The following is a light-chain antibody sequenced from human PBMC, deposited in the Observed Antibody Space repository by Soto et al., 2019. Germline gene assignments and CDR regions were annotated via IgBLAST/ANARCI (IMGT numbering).Light chain of an antibody. V-gene: IGKV1-5*01. J-gene: IGKJ1*01. Sequence: DIQMTQSPSTLSASVGDRVTITCRASQSIVRWLAWYQKKPGKVPKLLIYDASILESGVPSRFSGSGPGTEFTLTINSLQPDDFATYYCQQSRATFGQGTKVEI. CDR2: DAS. CDR3: QQSRAT. CDR1: QSIVRW.